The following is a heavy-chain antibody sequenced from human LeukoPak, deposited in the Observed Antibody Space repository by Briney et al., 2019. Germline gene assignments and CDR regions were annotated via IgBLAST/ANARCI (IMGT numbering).Heavy chain of an antibody. V-gene: IGHV4-59*01. D-gene: IGHD4-17*01. J-gene: IGHJ2*01. CDR2: IYYIGGT. CDR3: ARGVHGDYRWYFDL. CDR1: GGSISSYY. Sequence: PSETLSLTCTVSGGSISSYYWSWIRQPPGKGLEWIGYIYYIGGTNYNPSLKSRVTISVDTSKNQFSLKLSSVTAADTDVYYCARGVHGDYRWYFDLWGRGTLVTVSS.